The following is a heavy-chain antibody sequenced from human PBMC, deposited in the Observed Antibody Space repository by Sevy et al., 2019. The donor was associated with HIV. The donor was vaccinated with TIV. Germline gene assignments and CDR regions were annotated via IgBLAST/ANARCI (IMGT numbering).Heavy chain of an antibody. CDR3: VREGAPYRNIRYCSGNNCFYNWFDP. Sequence: GGSLRLSCAASGFTFNDYALHWVRQAPGKGLEWVAIISSDGDNTYYADTVKGRFTISRDNSKNPVYLQMNRLRAEDTAFYYCVREGAPYRNIRYCSGNNCFYNWFDPWGQGTLVTVSS. V-gene: IGHV3-30-3*01. J-gene: IGHJ5*02. CDR2: ISSDGDNT. CDR1: GFTFNDYA. D-gene: IGHD2-15*01.